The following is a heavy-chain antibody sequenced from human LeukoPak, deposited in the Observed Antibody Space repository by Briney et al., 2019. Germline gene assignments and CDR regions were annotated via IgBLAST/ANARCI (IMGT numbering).Heavy chain of an antibody. V-gene: IGHV4-59*01. Sequence: SETLSLTCTVSGGSISSYYWSWIRQPPGKGLEWIGYIYYSGSTNYNPSLKSRVTISVDTSKNQFSLKLSSVTAADTAVYYCARGGMTTDYWGQGTLVTVSS. CDR1: GGSISSYY. D-gene: IGHD4-17*01. CDR2: IYYSGST. J-gene: IGHJ4*02. CDR3: ARGGMTTDY.